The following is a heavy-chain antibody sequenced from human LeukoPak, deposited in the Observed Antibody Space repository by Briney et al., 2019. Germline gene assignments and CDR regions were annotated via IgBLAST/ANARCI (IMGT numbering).Heavy chain of an antibody. V-gene: IGHV3-23*01. D-gene: IGHD4-17*01. CDR2: ISGSGSRT. CDR3: AKNGDYEGYKWFDP. CDR1: GFIFGSYG. Sequence: PGGSLRLSCAASGFIFGSYGMSWVRQAPGKGLEWVSAISGSGSRTYYADSVKGRFTISRDNSKNTLYLQMNSLRAEDTAVYYCAKNGDYEGYKWFDPWGQGTLVAVSS. J-gene: IGHJ5*02.